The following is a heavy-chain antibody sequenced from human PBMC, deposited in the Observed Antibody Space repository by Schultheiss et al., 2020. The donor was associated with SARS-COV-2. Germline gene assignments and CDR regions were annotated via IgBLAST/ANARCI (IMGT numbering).Heavy chain of an antibody. D-gene: IGHD2-2*01. CDR1: GYTFTSYD. CDR3: ARDRGGVVVPAERFDP. V-gene: IGHV1-8*01. J-gene: IGHJ5*02. Sequence: ASVKVSCKASGYTFTSYDINWVRQATGQGLEWMGWMNPNSGNTGYAQKLQGRVTMTTDTSTSTAYMELSRLRSDDTAVYYCARDRGGVVVPAERFDPWGQGTLVTVSS. CDR2: MNPNSGNT.